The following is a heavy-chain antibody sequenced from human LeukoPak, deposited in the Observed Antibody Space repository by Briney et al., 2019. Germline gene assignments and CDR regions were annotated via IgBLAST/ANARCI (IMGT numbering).Heavy chain of an antibody. Sequence: QPGGSLRLSCAASGFTFSTSAMSWVRQAPGKGLEWVSSISTTVGNIYYADSVKGRFTISRDNSNNTLYLQMNSLTAEDTAVYYCTKRAEFGGFDPWGQGTLVTVSS. J-gene: IGHJ5*02. D-gene: IGHD3-10*01. V-gene: IGHV3-23*01. CDR2: ISTTVGNI. CDR3: TKRAEFGGFDP. CDR1: GFTFSTSA.